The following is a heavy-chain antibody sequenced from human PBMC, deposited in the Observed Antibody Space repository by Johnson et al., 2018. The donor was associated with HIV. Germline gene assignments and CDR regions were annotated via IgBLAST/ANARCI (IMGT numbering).Heavy chain of an antibody. Sequence: VQLVESGGGVVQPGRSLRLSCAASGFTFSSYAMHWVRQAPGKGLEWVAVISYDRSNKYYADSVKGRFTISRDNSKNTLFLQMNSLKTEDTAIYYCTGGRDLRAFDIWGQGTMVTVSS. D-gene: IGHD2-21*02. CDR1: GFTFSSYA. J-gene: IGHJ3*02. V-gene: IGHV3-30-3*01. CDR2: ISYDRSNK. CDR3: TGGRDLRAFDI.